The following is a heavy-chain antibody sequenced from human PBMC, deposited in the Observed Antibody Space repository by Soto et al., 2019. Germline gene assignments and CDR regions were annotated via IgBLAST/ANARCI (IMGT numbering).Heavy chain of an antibody. CDR1: GFTFSSYA. Sequence: PGGSLRLSCAASGFTFSSYAMSWVRQAPGKGLEWVSAISGSGGSTYYADSVKGRFTISRDNSKNTLYLQMNSLRAEDTAVYYCAKNKYYYDSSGYWPNWGQGTLVTVSS. J-gene: IGHJ4*02. CDR2: ISGSGGST. V-gene: IGHV3-23*01. CDR3: AKNKYYYDSSGYWPN. D-gene: IGHD3-22*01.